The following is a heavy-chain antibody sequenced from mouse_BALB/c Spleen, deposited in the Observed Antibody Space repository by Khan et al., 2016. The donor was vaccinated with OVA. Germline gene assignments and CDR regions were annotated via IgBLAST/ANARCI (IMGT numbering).Heavy chain of an antibody. D-gene: IGHD1-1*01. V-gene: IGHV1-20*02. Sequence: EVQLQQSGPELVKPGASVKISCKASGYSFTGYFMNWVMQSHGKSLEWIGRINPHIGETFYNQKFKGQATLTVDESSSTVHMELRSLASEDSAVYYCARKNGSDFDYWGQGTTLTVSS. CDR3: ARKNGSDFDY. J-gene: IGHJ2*01. CDR1: GYSFTGYF. CDR2: INPHIGET.